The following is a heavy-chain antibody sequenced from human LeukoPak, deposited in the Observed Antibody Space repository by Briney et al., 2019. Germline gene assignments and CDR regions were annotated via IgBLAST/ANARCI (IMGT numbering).Heavy chain of an antibody. V-gene: IGHV4-4*02. D-gene: IGHD3-22*01. CDR1: GGSIINNKW. J-gene: IGHJ4*02. Sequence: SETLSLTCAVSGGSIINNKWWSWLRQSPGKGLEWIGEIYHSGRTNYNPSLQSRVTISVDKSKNRFSLRLTSVTAADTAVYYCATYYDRGYCFDYWGPGSLVTVSS. CDR2: IYHSGRT. CDR3: ATYYDRGYCFDY.